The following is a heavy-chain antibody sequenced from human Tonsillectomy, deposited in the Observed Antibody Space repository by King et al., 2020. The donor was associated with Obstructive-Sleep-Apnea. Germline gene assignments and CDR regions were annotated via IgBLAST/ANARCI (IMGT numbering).Heavy chain of an antibody. CDR2: IYYSGST. CDR1: GGSISSSSYY. J-gene: IGHJ4*02. D-gene: IGHD3-10*01. CDR3: ATIKRRWRGAFDY. V-gene: IGHV4-39*07. Sequence: QLQESGPGLVKPSETLSLTCTVSGGSISSSSYYCGWIRQPPGKGLEWIGSIYYSGSTYYNPSLKSRVTISVDTSKNQFSLQLSSVTAADTAGYYCATIKRRWRGAFDYWGQGTLVTVSS.